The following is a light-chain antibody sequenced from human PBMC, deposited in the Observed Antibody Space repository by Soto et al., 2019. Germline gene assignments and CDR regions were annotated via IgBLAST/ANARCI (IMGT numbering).Light chain of an antibody. J-gene: IGKJ5*01. V-gene: IGKV3-20*01. CDR1: QSVSSNY. CDR3: QQYGSSPPN. CDR2: GAS. Sequence: EIVLTQSPGTLSLSPGERATLSCRASQSVSSNYLAWYQRKPGQAPRLLIYGASSRATGIPDRFSGSGSGTEFTLTISRLEPEDFAVYYCQQYGSSPPNFGQGTLLEIK.